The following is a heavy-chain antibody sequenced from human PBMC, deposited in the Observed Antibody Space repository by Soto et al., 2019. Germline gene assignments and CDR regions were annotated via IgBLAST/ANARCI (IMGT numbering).Heavy chain of an antibody. D-gene: IGHD3-10*01. CDR3: TVWGSGNDFGAA. Sequence: EVQLVESGGGLVQPGGSLRLSCAASGFTFSDHYMDWVRQAPGKGLEWVGRSKNKADSYTTEYAASVKGRFSISRDGSKNSLFRQMTSLKTEDAAVYYCTVWGSGNDFGAAWGQGILVTVSS. CDR2: SKNKADSYTT. J-gene: IGHJ4*02. CDR1: GFTFSDHY. V-gene: IGHV3-72*01.